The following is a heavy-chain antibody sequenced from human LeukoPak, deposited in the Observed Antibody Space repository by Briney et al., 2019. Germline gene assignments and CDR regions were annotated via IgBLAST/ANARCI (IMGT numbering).Heavy chain of an antibody. CDR1: GYTFTSFY. Sequence: ASVKVSCKASGYTFTSFYMHWVRQAPGQGLEWMGIINPSGGSTSYAQKFQGRVTMTRDTSTNTVYVELSSLISEDTAVYYCARDLDGSGYYPDYWGQGTLVAVSS. J-gene: IGHJ4*02. CDR2: INPSGGST. D-gene: IGHD3-22*01. CDR3: ARDLDGSGYYPDY. V-gene: IGHV1-46*01.